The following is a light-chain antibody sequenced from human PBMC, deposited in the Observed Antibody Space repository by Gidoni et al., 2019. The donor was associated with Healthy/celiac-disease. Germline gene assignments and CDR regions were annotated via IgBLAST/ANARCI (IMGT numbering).Light chain of an antibody. CDR3: QPSYSTPPT. Sequence: DIQMTQSPSSLSASVGDRVTITCRASQSISSYLNWYQQKPGKAPKLLIYAASSLQSGVPSRFSCSGSGTDFTLNIRSLQPEDFATYYFQPSYSTPPTFGQGTRLEIK. CDR1: QSISSY. V-gene: IGKV1-39*01. J-gene: IGKJ5*01. CDR2: AAS.